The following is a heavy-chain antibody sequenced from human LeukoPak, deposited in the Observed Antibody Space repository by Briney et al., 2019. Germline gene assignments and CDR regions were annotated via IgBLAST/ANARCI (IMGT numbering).Heavy chain of an antibody. CDR1: GFTFSTYG. CDR2: ISWDGSTK. V-gene: IGHV3-30*03. CDR3: ARDLSERYSTDY. Sequence: GGSLRLSCAASGFTFSTYGMNWVRQAPGKGLEWVAFISWDGSTKYYADSVKGRFTISRDNSQNTLDLQMNSLRAEDTAVYYCARDLSERYSTDYWGQGTLVTVSS. J-gene: IGHJ4*02. D-gene: IGHD1-26*01.